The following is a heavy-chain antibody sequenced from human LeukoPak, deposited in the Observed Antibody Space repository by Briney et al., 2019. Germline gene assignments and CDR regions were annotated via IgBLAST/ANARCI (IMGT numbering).Heavy chain of an antibody. CDR1: GFTFYDYA. Sequence: GGSLRLSCAASGFTFYDYAMHWVRQAPGEGLEWVSGISWNSGSIGYADSVKGRFTISRDNTKTSLYLQMNSHRAEDTALYYCAKVACSSTSCYRLGDSFDIWGQGTMVTVSS. J-gene: IGHJ3*02. CDR2: ISWNSGSI. D-gene: IGHD2-2*02. CDR3: AKVACSSTSCYRLGDSFDI. V-gene: IGHV3-9*01.